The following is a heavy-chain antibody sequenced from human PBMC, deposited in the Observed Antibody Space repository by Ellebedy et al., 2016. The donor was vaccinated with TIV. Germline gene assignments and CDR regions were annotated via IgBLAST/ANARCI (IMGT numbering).Heavy chain of an antibody. CDR3: AGLGYSGYDPPYY. Sequence: MPSETLSLTCTVSGGSMSSSSYYWGWIRQPPGKGPEWIGTIYYSGSTYYNPFLKSRVTISVDTSNNQFSLKLSSVTAADTAVYYCAGLGYSGYDPPYYWGLGTLVTVSS. D-gene: IGHD5-12*01. V-gene: IGHV4-39*01. J-gene: IGHJ4*02. CDR1: GGSMSSSSYY. CDR2: IYYSGST.